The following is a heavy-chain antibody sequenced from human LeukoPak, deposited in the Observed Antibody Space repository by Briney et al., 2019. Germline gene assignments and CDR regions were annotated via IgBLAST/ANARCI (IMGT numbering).Heavy chain of an antibody. CDR2: IYSGGST. D-gene: IGHD3-10*02. J-gene: IGHJ6*04. Sequence: GGSLRLSCAASGLTVSKNYMSWVRQAPGKGLESVSVIYSGGSTYYADSVRGRFIISRDNAKNSLYLQMNSLRAEDTAVYYCAELGITMIGGVWGKGTTVTISS. CDR1: GLTVSKNY. CDR3: AELGITMIGGV. V-gene: IGHV3-53*01.